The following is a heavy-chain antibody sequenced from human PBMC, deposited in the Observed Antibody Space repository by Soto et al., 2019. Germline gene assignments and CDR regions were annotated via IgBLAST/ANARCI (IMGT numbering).Heavy chain of an antibody. D-gene: IGHD1-26*01. CDR2: ISGSGGST. Sequence: GGSLRLSCAASGFTFSSYAMSWVRQAPGKGLEWVSAISGSGGSTYYADSVKGRFTISRDNSKNTLYLQMNSLRAEDTAVYYCAKDWAEWELPHDAFDIWGQGTMVTVSS. CDR3: AKDWAEWELPHDAFDI. CDR1: GFTFSSYA. V-gene: IGHV3-23*01. J-gene: IGHJ3*02.